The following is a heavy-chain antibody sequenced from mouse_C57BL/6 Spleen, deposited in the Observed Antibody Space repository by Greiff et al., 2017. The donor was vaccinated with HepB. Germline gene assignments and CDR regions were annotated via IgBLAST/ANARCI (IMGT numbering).Heavy chain of an antibody. CDR1: GYSITSGYY. CDR3: ARWEGNYFDC. D-gene: IGHD4-1*01. CDR2: ISYDGSN. Sequence: EVQLVESGPGLVKPSQSLSLTCSVPGYSITSGYYWNWIRQFPGNKLEWMGYISYDGSNNYNPSLKNRISITRDTSKNQFFLKLNSVTTEDTATYYCARWEGNYFDCWGQGTTLTVSS. J-gene: IGHJ2*01. V-gene: IGHV3-6*01.